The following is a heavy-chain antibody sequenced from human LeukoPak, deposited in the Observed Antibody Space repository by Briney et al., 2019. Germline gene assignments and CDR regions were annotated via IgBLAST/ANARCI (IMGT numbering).Heavy chain of an antibody. J-gene: IGHJ6*02. CDR3: ARAAYYDFWSGYYSYGMDV. D-gene: IGHD3-3*01. V-gene: IGHV1-8*01. CDR1: GYTFTSYD. CDR2: MNPNSGNT. Sequence: ASVKVSCKASGYTFTSYDINWVRQATGQGLKWMGWMNPNSGNTGYAQKFQGRVTMTRNTSISTAYMELSSLRSEDTAVYYCARAAYYDFWSGYYSYGMDVWGQGTTVTVSS.